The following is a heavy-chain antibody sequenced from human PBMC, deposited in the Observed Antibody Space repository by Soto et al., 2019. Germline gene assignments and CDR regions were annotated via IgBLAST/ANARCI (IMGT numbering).Heavy chain of an antibody. CDR1: GGSISDNNYY. D-gene: IGHD1-1*01. V-gene: IGHV4-30-4*08. J-gene: IGHJ6*02. CDR2: IFYSGDT. CDR3: ARDLWVEPELYYYGMDV. Sequence: KASETLSLTCTVSGGSISDNNYYWGWIRQTPGKGLEWIGHIFYSGDTYYNPSLKSRLTISVDTAKNHFTLRLTSVTAADTAVYYCARDLWVEPELYYYGMDVWGQGTTVTVSS.